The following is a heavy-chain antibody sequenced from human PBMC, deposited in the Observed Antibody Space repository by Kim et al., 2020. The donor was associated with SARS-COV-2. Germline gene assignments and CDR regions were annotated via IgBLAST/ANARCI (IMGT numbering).Heavy chain of an antibody. Sequence: SETLSLTCTVSGGSISSYYWSWIRQPPGKGLEWIGYIYYSGGTNYNPSLKSRVTISVDTSKNQFSLKLSSVTAADTAVYYCASVYDSSGVDYWGQGTLVT. CDR2: IYYSGGT. J-gene: IGHJ4*02. D-gene: IGHD3-22*01. CDR1: GGSISSYY. CDR3: ASVYDSSGVDY. V-gene: IGHV4-59*01.